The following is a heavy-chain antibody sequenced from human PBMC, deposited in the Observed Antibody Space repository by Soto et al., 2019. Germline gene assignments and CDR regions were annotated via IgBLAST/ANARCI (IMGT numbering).Heavy chain of an antibody. CDR3: ARVREGIAAAGRTFDY. J-gene: IGHJ4*02. CDR2: IYYSGCT. Sequence: QVQLQESGPGLVKPSQTLSLTCTVSGGSISSGGYYWSWIRQHPGKGLEWIGYIYYSGCTYYNPSLKSRVTIAVDTSKNQFPLKLSPVAAADTAGYYCARVREGIAAAGRTFDYWGQGTLVTVSS. D-gene: IGHD6-13*01. V-gene: IGHV4-31*03. CDR1: GGSISSGGYY.